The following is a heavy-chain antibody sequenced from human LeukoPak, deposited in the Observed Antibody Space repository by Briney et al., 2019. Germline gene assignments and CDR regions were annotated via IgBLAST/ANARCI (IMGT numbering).Heavy chain of an antibody. CDR1: GYTXTSYG. CDR2: ISAYNGNT. J-gene: IGHJ4*02. V-gene: IGHV1-18*01. D-gene: IGHD5-18*01. Sequence: APVKVSCKTSGYTXTSYGISWVRQAPGQGLEWMGWISAYNGNTNYAQKLQGRVTMTTDTSTTTAYMELRSLRSDDTAVYYCATHMDTAMIKAEFDYWGQGSLVTVSS. CDR3: ATHMDTAMIKAEFDY.